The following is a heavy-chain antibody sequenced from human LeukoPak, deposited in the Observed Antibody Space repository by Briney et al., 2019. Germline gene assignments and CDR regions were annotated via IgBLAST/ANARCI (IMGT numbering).Heavy chain of an antibody. J-gene: IGHJ4*02. Sequence: GGSLRLSCAASGFTVSSNYMSWVRQAPGKGLEWVSVIYSGGSTYYADSVKGRFTISRDNSKSTLYLQMNSLRAEDTAVYYCARGMAAAGTFDYWGQGTLVTVSS. D-gene: IGHD6-13*01. CDR3: ARGMAAAGTFDY. CDR2: IYSGGST. CDR1: GFTVSSNY. V-gene: IGHV3-66*01.